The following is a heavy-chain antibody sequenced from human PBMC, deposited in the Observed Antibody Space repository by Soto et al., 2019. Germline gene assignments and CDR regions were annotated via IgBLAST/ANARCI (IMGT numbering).Heavy chain of an antibody. D-gene: IGHD4-17*01. CDR2: IYYSGST. J-gene: IGHJ4*02. CDR1: GGSISSGDYY. V-gene: IGHV4-30-4*01. CDR3: ARGVDGDPPTYYFDY. Sequence: QVQLQESGPGLVKPSQTLSLTCTVSGGSISSGDYYWSWIRQPPGKGLEWIGCIYYSGSTYYNPSLKSRVTISVDTSKNQFSPKLSSVTAADTAVYYCARGVDGDPPTYYFDYWGQGTLVTVSS.